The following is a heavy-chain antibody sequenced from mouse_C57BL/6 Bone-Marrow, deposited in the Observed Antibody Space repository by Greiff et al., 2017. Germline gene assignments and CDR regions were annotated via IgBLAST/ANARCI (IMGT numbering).Heavy chain of an antibody. CDR2: IHPNSGST. D-gene: IGHD2-3*01. V-gene: IGHV1-64*01. CDR1: GYTFTSYW. CDR3: ADDGNYPWFAY. Sequence: QVQLQQPGAELVKPGASVKLSCKASGYTFTSYWMHWVKQRPGQGLEWIGMIHPNSGSTNYNEKFKSKATLTVDKSSSTAYMQRSSLTSEDSAVYYCADDGNYPWFAYWGQGTLVTVSA. J-gene: IGHJ3*01.